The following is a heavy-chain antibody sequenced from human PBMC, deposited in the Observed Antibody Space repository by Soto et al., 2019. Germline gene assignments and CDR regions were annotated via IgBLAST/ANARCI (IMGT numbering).Heavy chain of an antibody. CDR3: ARGRWGGSSWRLNYYGMDV. Sequence: GGSLRLSCAASGFTFSSYSMNWVRQAPGKGLEWVSSISSSSSYIYCADSVKGRFTISRDNAKNSLYLQMNSLRAEDTAVYYCARGRWGGSSWRLNYYGMDVWGQGXTVTVSS. V-gene: IGHV3-21*01. D-gene: IGHD6-13*01. CDR1: GFTFSSYS. J-gene: IGHJ6*02. CDR2: ISSSSSYI.